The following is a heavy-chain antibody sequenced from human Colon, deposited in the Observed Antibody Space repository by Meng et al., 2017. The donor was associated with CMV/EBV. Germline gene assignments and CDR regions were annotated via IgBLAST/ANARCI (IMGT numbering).Heavy chain of an antibody. D-gene: IGHD3-3*01. Sequence: ASGFTFSSYAMSWVRQAPGKGLEWVSAISGSGGSTYYADSVKGRFTISRDNSKNTLYLQMNSLRAEDTAVYYCAKDTVFGVVRMDVWGQGTTVTVSS. CDR3: AKDTVFGVVRMDV. CDR2: ISGSGGST. J-gene: IGHJ6*02. CDR1: GFTFSSYA. V-gene: IGHV3-23*01.